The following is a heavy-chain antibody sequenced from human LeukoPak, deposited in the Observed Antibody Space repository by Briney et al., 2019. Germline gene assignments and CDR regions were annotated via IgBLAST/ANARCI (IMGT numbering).Heavy chain of an antibody. Sequence: PGGSLRLSCAASGFTFRSYWMRWARQVPGKALVWVSRLNRDGSSTSYADSVKGRFTISRDNAKNTLYLQMNSLRVEDTALYFCTRDGYCSSSSCYPDYWGQGTLVSVSS. D-gene: IGHD2-2*01. V-gene: IGHV3-74*01. J-gene: IGHJ4*02. CDR2: LNRDGSST. CDR1: GFTFRSYW. CDR3: TRDGYCSSSSCYPDY.